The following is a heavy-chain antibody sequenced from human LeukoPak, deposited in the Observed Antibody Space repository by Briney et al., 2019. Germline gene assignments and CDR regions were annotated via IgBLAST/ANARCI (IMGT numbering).Heavy chain of an antibody. J-gene: IGHJ5*02. CDR2: INNDGSST. D-gene: IGHD1-26*01. Sequence: GGSLRLSCTASGFTFTSYWMQWVRQAPGEGLVWVSCINNDGSSTNYADSVKGRFTISRDNSKNTVYLQMDSLRTEDTAVYYCVRGEAHVSWGQGTLITVSS. CDR1: GFTFTSYW. CDR3: VRGEAHVS. V-gene: IGHV3-74*01.